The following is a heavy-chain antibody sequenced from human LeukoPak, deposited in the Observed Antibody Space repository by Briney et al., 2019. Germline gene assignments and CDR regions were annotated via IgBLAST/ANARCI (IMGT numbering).Heavy chain of an antibody. Sequence: PGGSLRLSCAASGFTVSSNYMSWVRQAPGKGLEWVSVIYSGGSTYYADSVKGRFTISRDNPKNTLYLQMNSLRAEDTAVYYRAREDWGSGYFDYWAREPWSPSPQ. CDR2: IYSGGST. V-gene: IGHV3-66*02. CDR1: GFTVSSNY. D-gene: IGHD7-27*01. J-gene: IGHJ4*02. CDR3: AREDWGSGYFDY.